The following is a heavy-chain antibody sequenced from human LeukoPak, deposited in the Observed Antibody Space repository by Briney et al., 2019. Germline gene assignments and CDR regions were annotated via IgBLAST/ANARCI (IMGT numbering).Heavy chain of an antibody. CDR3: STVPKDGVDY. J-gene: IGHJ4*02. CDR1: GYNFTSYW. D-gene: IGHD3-10*01. V-gene: IGHV5-51*01. Sequence: GESLKISCKGSGYNFTSYWIGWVRQMAGKGLEWMGIIYPGDSDTRYSPSFQGQVTISADKSISPAYLQWSSLKASDTAMYYRSTVPKDGVDYWGQGTLVTVSS. CDR2: IYPGDSDT.